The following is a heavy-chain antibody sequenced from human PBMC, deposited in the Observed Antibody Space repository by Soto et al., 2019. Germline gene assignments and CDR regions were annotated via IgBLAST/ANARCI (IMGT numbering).Heavy chain of an antibody. CDR1: AGSINGYY. CDR3: ARGPYCGDNCYFDS. CDR2: IYSSGTT. D-gene: IGHD2-21*02. V-gene: IGHV4-4*07. Sequence: PSETLSLTCTVFAGSINGYYWSWIRQPAGKGLEWIGRIYSSGTTNYNPSLKSRVTMSVDTSKDEFSLKLSSVTAADTGVYYCARGPYCGDNCYFDSWGQGTLVTSPQ. J-gene: IGHJ5*01.